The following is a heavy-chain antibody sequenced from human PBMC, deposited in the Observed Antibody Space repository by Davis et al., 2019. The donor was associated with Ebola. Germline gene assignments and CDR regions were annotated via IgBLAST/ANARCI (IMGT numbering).Heavy chain of an antibody. CDR2: ISGSGGST. J-gene: IGHJ4*02. Sequence: GGSLRLSCAASGFTFSSYAMSWVRQAPGKGLEWVSAISGSGGSTYYADSVKGRFTISRHNSKNTLYLQMNSLRAEDTALYYCAKDIGIAVAGKQGVFDYWGQGTLVTVSS. D-gene: IGHD6-13*01. CDR1: GFTFSSYA. V-gene: IGHV3-23*01. CDR3: AKDIGIAVAGKQGVFDY.